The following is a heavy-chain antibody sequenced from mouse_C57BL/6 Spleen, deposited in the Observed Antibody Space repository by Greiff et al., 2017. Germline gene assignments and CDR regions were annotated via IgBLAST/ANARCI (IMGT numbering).Heavy chain of an antibody. CDR3: ASNYYGSRLYAMDY. CDR1: GYTFTDYY. V-gene: IGHV1-26*01. D-gene: IGHD1-1*01. J-gene: IGHJ4*01. CDR2: INPNNGGT. Sequence: EVKLMDSGPELVKPGASVKISCKASGYTFTDYYMNWVKQSHGKSLEWIGDINPNNGGTSYNQKFKGKATLTVDKSSSTAYMELRSLTSEDSAVYYCASNYYGSRLYAMDYWGQGTSVTVSS.